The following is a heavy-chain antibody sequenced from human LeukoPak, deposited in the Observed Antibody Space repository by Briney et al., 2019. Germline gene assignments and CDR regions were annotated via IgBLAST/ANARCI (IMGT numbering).Heavy chain of an antibody. CDR2: IIPIFGTA. V-gene: IGHV1-69*05. CDR1: GYTFTSYG. CDR3: ARGGWSSSAYYYYYMDV. Sequence: SVKVSCKASGYTFTSYGISWVRQAPGQGLEWMGGIIPIFGTANYAQKFQGRVTITTDESTSTAYMELSSLRSEDTAVYYCARGGWSSSAYYYYYMDVWGKGTTVTVSS. J-gene: IGHJ6*03. D-gene: IGHD6-6*01.